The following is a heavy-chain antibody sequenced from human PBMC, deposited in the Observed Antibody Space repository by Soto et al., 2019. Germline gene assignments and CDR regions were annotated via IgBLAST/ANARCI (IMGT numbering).Heavy chain of an antibody. CDR2: MNPNSGNT. V-gene: IGHV1-8*01. CDR1: GYTFTSYD. D-gene: IGHD1-26*01. CDR3: ARQWELSGYYYGMDV. J-gene: IGHJ6*02. Sequence: PRASVKVSCKASGYTFTSYDINWVRQATGQGLEWMGWMNPNSGNTGYAQKFQGRVTMTRDTSISTAYMELSSLRSEDTAVYYCARQWELSGYYYGMDVWGQGTTVTVSS.